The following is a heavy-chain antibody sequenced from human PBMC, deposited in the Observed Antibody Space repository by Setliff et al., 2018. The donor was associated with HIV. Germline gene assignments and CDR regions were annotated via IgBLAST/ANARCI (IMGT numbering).Heavy chain of an antibody. CDR1: GFTFSSSW. V-gene: IGHV3-7*01. CDR3: AKDEGYTYSSGWYSHY. Sequence: GGSLRLSCAASGFTFSSSWMSWVRQAPGKGLEWVANINEDGSEKYYMDSVKGRFTISRDNSKNTVYLQMNSLRAEDTAVYYCAKDEGYTYSSGWYSHYWGQGTLVTVSS. D-gene: IGHD6-19*01. J-gene: IGHJ4*02. CDR2: INEDGSEK.